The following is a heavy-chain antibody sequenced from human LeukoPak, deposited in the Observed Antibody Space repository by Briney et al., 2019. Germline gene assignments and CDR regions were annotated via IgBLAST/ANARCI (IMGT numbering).Heavy chain of an antibody. D-gene: IGHD3-16*01. J-gene: IGHJ3*01. V-gene: IGHV3-23*01. Sequence: GGSLRLSCAASGFTFSAFSMTWVRQAPGKGLEWVSLIASNGGNTYYADSVKGRFTVSRDNSKNTLYLQMNSLRAEDTAIYYCARGYVHAFDLWGQGTMVTVSS. CDR2: IASNGGNT. CDR1: GFTFSAFS. CDR3: ARGYVHAFDL.